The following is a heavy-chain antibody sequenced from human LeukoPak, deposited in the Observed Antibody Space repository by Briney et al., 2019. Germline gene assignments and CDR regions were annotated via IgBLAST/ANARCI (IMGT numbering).Heavy chain of an antibody. J-gene: IGHJ4*02. V-gene: IGHV3-33*01. CDR2: VSNAGTNK. CDR3: ARDISSRYFDL. Sequence: PGGSLRLSCAASGFTFSSYGMHWVRQAPGKGLEWVAVVSNAGTNKYYADSVKGRFTISRDNSKNTLYLQMNSLRAEDTAVYYCARDISSRYFDLWGQGTLVTVSS. CDR1: GFTFSSYG.